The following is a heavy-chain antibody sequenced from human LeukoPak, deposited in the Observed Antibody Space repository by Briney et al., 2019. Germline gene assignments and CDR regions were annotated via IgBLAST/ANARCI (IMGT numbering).Heavy chain of an antibody. J-gene: IGHJ4*02. V-gene: IGHV1-18*01. CDR3: ARDRGYYGSGSPIDY. CDR1: GYIFPSCG. Sequence: GASVKVSCKASGYIFPSCGISWVRQAPAQGLEWMGWISAYNGNTNYVQKLQGRVTITTDTSTSTAYMELRSLRSDDTAVYYCARDRGYYGSGSPIDYWGQGTLVTVSS. CDR2: ISAYNGNT. D-gene: IGHD3-10*01.